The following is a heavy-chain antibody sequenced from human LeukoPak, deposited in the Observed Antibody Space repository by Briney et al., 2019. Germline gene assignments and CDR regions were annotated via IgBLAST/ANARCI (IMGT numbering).Heavy chain of an antibody. J-gene: IGHJ4*02. CDR2: IRGNGGST. CDR3: AKYAYSSSWEYYCDY. CDR1: GFTFSSYA. D-gene: IGHD6-13*01. Sequence: GGSLRLSCAASGFTFSSYAMSWVRQAPGKGLEWVSGIRGNGGSTHYADSVKGRVTTSRDNTRKTLYLQMTSLRAEDTAIYYCAKYAYSSSWEYYCDYWGQGTLVTVSS. V-gene: IGHV3-23*01.